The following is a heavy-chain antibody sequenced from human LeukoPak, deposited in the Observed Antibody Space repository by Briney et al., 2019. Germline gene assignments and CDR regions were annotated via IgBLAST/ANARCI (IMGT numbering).Heavy chain of an antibody. D-gene: IGHD6-13*01. V-gene: IGHV4-59*01. CDR3: AREVAAAGTIDY. Sequence: SETLSLTCTVSGGSISSYYWSWIRQPPGKGLEWIGYIYYSGSTNYNPSLKSRVTISVDTSKNQFSLKLSSVTAADTAVYYCAREVAAAGTIDYWGQGTPVTVSS. CDR1: GGSISSYY. J-gene: IGHJ4*02. CDR2: IYYSGST.